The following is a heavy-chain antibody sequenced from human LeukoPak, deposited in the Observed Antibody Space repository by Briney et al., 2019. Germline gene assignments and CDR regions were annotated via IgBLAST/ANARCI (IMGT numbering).Heavy chain of an antibody. V-gene: IGHV4-4*07. CDR2: FYASGST. CDR1: GGPLRSYS. D-gene: IGHD3-10*01. CDR3: ARRMVEARQSSATNWFDT. J-gene: IGHJ5*02. Sequence: SETLSLTCTVSGGPLRSYSGSWIRQPPGKGLEWIGRFYASGSTMYKHSLQSRITVSADTSHNHFSQQLTSVTAADTDVYYCARRMVEARQSSATNWFDTWGQGSLASVSS.